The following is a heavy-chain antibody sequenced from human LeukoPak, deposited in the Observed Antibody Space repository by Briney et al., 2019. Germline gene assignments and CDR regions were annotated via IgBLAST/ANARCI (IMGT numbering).Heavy chain of an antibody. J-gene: IGHJ4*02. CDR3: ATKGGRTSSGYYPFDY. V-gene: IGHV3-23*01. D-gene: IGHD3-22*01. Sequence: GGSLRLSCAASGFTFSSYAVSWVRQAPGKGLEWVSAISGSGGSTYYADSVKGRFTISRDNSKNTLYLQMNSLRAEDTAVYYCATKGGRTSSGYYPFDYWGQGTLVTVSS. CDR1: GFTFSSYA. CDR2: ISGSGGST.